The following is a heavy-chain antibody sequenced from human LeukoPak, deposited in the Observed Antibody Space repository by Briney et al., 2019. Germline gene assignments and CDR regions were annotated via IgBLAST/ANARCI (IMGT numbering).Heavy chain of an antibody. D-gene: IGHD3-22*01. CDR3: ARELYYYDSSGYYGYFDY. J-gene: IGHJ4*02. Sequence: SETLSLTCTVSGGSISSGGYYWSWIRQHPGKGLEWIGYIYYSGSTYYNPSLKSRVTISVDTSKNQFSLKLSSVTAADTAVYYCARELYYYDSSGYYGYFDYWGQGTLATVSS. V-gene: IGHV4-31*03. CDR1: GGSISSGGYY. CDR2: IYYSGST.